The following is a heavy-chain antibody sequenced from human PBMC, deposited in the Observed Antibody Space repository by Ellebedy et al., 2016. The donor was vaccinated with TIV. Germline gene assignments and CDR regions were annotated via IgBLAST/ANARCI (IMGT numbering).Heavy chain of an antibody. CDR3: ARDLSIAAAGTVAGDY. CDR2: IYSGGST. CDR1: RFTVSSNY. V-gene: IGHV3-53*01. D-gene: IGHD6-13*01. J-gene: IGHJ4*02. Sequence: GESLKISCAASRFTVSSNYMSWVRQAPGKGLEWVSAIYSGGSTYYADSVKGRFTLPRDNSKNTLYLQMNSLRAEDTAVYYCARDLSIAAAGTVAGDYWGQGTLVTVSS.